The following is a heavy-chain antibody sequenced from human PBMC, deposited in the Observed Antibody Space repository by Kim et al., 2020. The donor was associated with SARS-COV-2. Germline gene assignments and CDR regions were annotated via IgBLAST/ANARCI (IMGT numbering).Heavy chain of an antibody. CDR2: INHSGST. CDR3: ARAIRRTYYYDSSGYPPGD. V-gene: IGHV4-34*01. D-gene: IGHD3-22*01. J-gene: IGHJ4*02. CDR1: GGSFSGYY. Sequence: SETLSLTCAVYGGSFSGYYWSWIRQPPGKGLEWIGEINHSGSTNYNPSLKSRVTISVDTSKNQFSLKLSSVTAADTAVYYCARAIRRTYYYDSSGYPPGDWGQGTLVTVSS.